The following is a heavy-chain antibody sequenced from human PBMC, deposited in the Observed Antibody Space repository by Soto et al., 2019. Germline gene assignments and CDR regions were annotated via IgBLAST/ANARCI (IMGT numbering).Heavy chain of an antibody. D-gene: IGHD6-13*01. V-gene: IGHV4-31*03. J-gene: IGHJ5*02. CDR3: ARGTTSIEAAQKGFDP. CDR2: IYYSGST. Sequence: SETLSLTCTVSGGSISSGGYYWSWIRQHPGKGLEWIGYIYYSGSTYYNPSLKSRVTISVDTSKNQFSLKLSSVTAADTAVYYCARGTTSIEAAQKGFDPWGQGTLVTVSS. CDR1: GGSISSGGYY.